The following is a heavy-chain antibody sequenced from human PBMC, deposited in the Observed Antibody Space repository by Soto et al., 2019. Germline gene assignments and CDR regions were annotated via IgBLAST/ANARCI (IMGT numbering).Heavy chain of an antibody. CDR1: GGSISSGGYY. Sequence: QVQLQESGPGLVKPSQTLSLTCTVSGGSISSGGYYWSWIRQHPGKGLEWIGYIYYSGSTYYNPSLKSRVTISVDPSKNQFSLKLSSVTAAATAVYYCARSQGTDYYYYYMDVWGKGTTVTVSS. J-gene: IGHJ6*03. CDR2: IYYSGST. D-gene: IGHD2-21*02. V-gene: IGHV4-31*03. CDR3: ARSQGTDYYYYYMDV.